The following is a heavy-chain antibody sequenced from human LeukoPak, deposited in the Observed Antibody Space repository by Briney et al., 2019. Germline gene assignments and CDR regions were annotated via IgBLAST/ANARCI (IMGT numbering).Heavy chain of an antibody. Sequence: GGSLRLSCAVSGFTFSDYSMNWVRQPPGKGLEWISYISTGGDTIYYADSVKGRFTISSDNAKKSLYLQMNSLRAEDTAVYYCARPQGATTLYYFDYWGQGTLVTVSS. D-gene: IGHD5-24*01. J-gene: IGHJ4*02. CDR3: ARPQGATTLYYFDY. CDR1: GFTFSDYS. V-gene: IGHV3-48*01. CDR2: ISTGGDTI.